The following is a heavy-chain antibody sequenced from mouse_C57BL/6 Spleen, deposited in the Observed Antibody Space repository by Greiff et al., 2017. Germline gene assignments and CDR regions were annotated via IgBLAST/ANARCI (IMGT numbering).Heavy chain of an antibody. CDR1: GYTFTDHT. CDR2: IYPRDGST. V-gene: IGHV1-78*01. Sequence: VQLQQSDAELVKPGASVKISCKVSGYTFTDHTIHWMKQRPEQGLEWIGYIYPRDGSTKYNEKFKGKATLTADKSSSTAYMQLNSLTSEDSAVXFGAKEKTLKYYGFDDWGQGTTLTVSS. J-gene: IGHJ2*01. D-gene: IGHD1-1*02. CDR3: AKEKTLKYYGFDD.